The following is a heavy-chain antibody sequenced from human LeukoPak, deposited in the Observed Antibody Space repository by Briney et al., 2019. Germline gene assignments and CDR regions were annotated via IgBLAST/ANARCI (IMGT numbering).Heavy chain of an antibody. Sequence: PGGSLRLSCAASGFTFSTHLMHWVRQAPGKGLVWVSRIHGDGISTTYADSVKGRFTISRDNAKNTLYLQMNSLRAEDTAVYFCASGELDSLYYFDYWGQGTLVTVSS. D-gene: IGHD1-1*01. J-gene: IGHJ4*02. CDR1: GFTFSTHL. CDR2: IHGDGIST. CDR3: ASGELDSLYYFDY. V-gene: IGHV3-74*01.